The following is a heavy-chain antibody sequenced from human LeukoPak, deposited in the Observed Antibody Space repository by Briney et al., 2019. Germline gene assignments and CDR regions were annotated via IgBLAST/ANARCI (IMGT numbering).Heavy chain of an antibody. CDR1: GFTFTEYS. CDR2: ISDRSSTI. D-gene: IGHD3-10*01. Sequence: GESLRLSCTASGFTFTEYSIIWVRQAPGKGLEWVSFISDISDRSSTIHYADSVKGRFTISRDNAERSVYLQMNSLRADDTAVYYCARVRGPTLKTCYMDVWGTGTTVTVSS. J-gene: IGHJ6*03. V-gene: IGHV3-48*04. CDR3: ARVRGPTLKTCYMDV.